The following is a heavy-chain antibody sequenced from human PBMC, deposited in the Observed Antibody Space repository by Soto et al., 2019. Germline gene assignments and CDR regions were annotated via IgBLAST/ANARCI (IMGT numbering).Heavy chain of an antibody. CDR2: IYYSGST. J-gene: IGHJ4*02. CDR1: GGSFSGYY. CDR3: ARHGLSPYYFDY. V-gene: IGHV4-34*01. D-gene: IGHD5-12*01. Sequence: SETLSLTCAVYGGSFSGYYWTWIRQPPGTGLEWIGSIYYSGSTYYNPSLKSRVTISVDTSKNQFSLKLSSVTAADTAVYYCARHGLSPYYFDYWGQGTLVTVSS.